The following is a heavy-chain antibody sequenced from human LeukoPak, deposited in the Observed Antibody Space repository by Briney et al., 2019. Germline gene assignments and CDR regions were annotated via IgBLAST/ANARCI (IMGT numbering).Heavy chain of an antibody. CDR3: ARDLSGDGYNKFDY. J-gene: IGHJ4*02. V-gene: IGHV3-21*01. D-gene: IGHD5-24*01. Sequence: GGSLRLSCAASEFTFSSYAMSWVRQAPGKGLELVSSISTGSKHIYYATSLKGRFTISRDDARKSLYLQMNSLRAEDTAVYYCARDLSGDGYNKFDYWGQGTLVTVSP. CDR1: EFTFSSYA. CDR2: ISTGSKHI.